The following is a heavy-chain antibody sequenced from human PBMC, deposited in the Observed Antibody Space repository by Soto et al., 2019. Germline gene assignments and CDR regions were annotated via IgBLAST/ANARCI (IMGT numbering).Heavy chain of an antibody. CDR3: ARGARIKYYYDSSGYYHDRFNAFEI. CDR2: IYHSGST. J-gene: IGHJ3*02. D-gene: IGHD3-22*01. V-gene: IGHV4-61*08. Sequence: SETLSLTCTVSGGSISSGAYYWSWIRQPPGKGLEWIGEIYHSGSTNYNPSLKSRVTISVDTSKNQFSLKLSSVTAADTAVYYCARGARIKYYYDSSGYYHDRFNAFEIWGQGTMVTVSS. CDR1: GGSISSGAYY.